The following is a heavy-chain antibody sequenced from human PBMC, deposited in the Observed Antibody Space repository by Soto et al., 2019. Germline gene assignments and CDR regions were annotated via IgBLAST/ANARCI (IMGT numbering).Heavy chain of an antibody. CDR3: ARDGYYYDSSGYPRYYYYYGMDA. CDR2: IYHSGST. D-gene: IGHD3-22*01. CDR1: GYSISSGYY. V-gene: IGHV4-38-2*02. Sequence: SETLSLTCAVSGYSISSGYYWGWIRQPPGKGLEWIGSIYHSGSTYYNPSLKSRVTISVDTSKNQFSLKLSSVTAADTAVYYCARDGYYYDSSGYPRYYYYYGMDAWGQGTTVTVSS. J-gene: IGHJ6*02.